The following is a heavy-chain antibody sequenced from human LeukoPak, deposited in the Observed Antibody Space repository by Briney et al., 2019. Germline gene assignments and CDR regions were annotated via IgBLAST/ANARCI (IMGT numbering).Heavy chain of an antibody. CDR3: ARAGGIVVVPAASTWFDP. V-gene: IGHV1-2*02. CDR1: GYTFTGYY. J-gene: IGHJ5*02. CDR2: INPNSGGT. D-gene: IGHD2-2*01. Sequence: SVKVSCKASGYTFTGYYMHWVRQAPGQGLEWMGWINPNSGGTNYAQKFQGRVTMTRDTSISTAYMELSRLRSDDTAVYYCARAGGIVVVPAASTWFDPWGQGTLVTVSS.